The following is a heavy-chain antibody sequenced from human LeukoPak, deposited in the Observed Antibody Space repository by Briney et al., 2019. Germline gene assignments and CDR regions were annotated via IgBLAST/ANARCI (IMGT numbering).Heavy chain of an antibody. Sequence: PSETLSLTCAVYGGSFSGYYWSWIRQPPGKGLEWIGETNHSGSTNYNPSLKSRVTISVDTSKNQFSLNLKSVTAADTAVYYCARGRSYEYGDYNYWGQGTLVTVSS. CDR3: ARGRSYEYGDYNY. CDR2: TNHSGST. V-gene: IGHV4-34*01. D-gene: IGHD4-17*01. CDR1: GGSFSGYY. J-gene: IGHJ4*02.